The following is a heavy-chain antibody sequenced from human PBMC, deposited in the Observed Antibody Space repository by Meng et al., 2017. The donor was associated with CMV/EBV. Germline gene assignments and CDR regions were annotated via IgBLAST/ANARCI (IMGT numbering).Heavy chain of an antibody. Sequence: GSLRLSCTVSGGSISSYYWSWIRQPPGKGLEWIGYIYYSGSTNYNPSLKSRVTISVDTSKNQFSLKLSSVTAADTAVYYCARGYSSSWHVSAFDIWGQGTMVTVSS. CDR1: GGSISSYY. D-gene: IGHD6-13*01. CDR3: ARGYSSSWHVSAFDI. V-gene: IGHV4-59*01. CDR2: IYYSGST. J-gene: IGHJ3*02.